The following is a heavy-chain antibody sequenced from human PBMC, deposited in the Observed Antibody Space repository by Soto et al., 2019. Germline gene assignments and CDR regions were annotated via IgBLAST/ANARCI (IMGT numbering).Heavy chain of an antibody. CDR2: VNPNTGNT. Sequence: QVQLVQSGAEVKKPGASVKVSCTGSGYTFRSYDIHWVRQATGQGLEWMGWVNPNTGNTGYAQKFQGRVTMTRDMSKSSAYMEVNSLTSEDTAIYYCARAYGAGAFDFWGQGTLVSVS. D-gene: IGHD3-10*01. CDR3: ARAYGAGAFDF. V-gene: IGHV1-8*01. CDR1: GYTFRSYD. J-gene: IGHJ5*01.